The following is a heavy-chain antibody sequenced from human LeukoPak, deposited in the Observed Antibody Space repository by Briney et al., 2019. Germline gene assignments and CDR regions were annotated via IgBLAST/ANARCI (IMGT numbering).Heavy chain of an antibody. CDR1: GFTFSDYY. D-gene: IGHD2-21*02. CDR3: ARGPDVFTAFSPDF. Sequence: NPGGSLRLSCAASGFTFSDYYMSWIRQAPGKGLEWVSYISSSGSTLYYADSVKGRFTISRDNAKNSLYLQMNSLRAEDTAVYYCARGPDVFTAFSPDFWGQGTLVTVSS. V-gene: IGHV3-11*04. J-gene: IGHJ4*02. CDR2: ISSSGSTL.